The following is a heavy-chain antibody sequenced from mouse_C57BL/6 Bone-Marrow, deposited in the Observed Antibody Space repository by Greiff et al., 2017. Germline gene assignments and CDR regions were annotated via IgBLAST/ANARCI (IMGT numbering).Heavy chain of an antibody. CDR1: GYTFTSYW. J-gene: IGHJ3*01. D-gene: IGHD2-5*01. V-gene: IGHV1-61*01. CDR3: AYYSNSFAY. CDR2: IYPSDSET. Sequence: QVQLQQPGAELVRPGSSVKLSCKASGYTFTSYWMDWVKQRPGQGLEWIGNIYPSDSETHYNQKFKDKATLTVDKSSSTAYMKLSSLTSEDSAVYYCAYYSNSFAYWGQGTLVTVSA.